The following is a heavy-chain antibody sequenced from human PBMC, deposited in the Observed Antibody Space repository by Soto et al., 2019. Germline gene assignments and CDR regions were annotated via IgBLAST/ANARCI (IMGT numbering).Heavy chain of an antibody. Sequence: SETLSLTCTVSGGSVSSANYYWSWLRQPPGKGLEWIAYIYYSGTTNYNPSLKSRVTISVDTSKNQFSLKLNSVTAADTAVYYCAREEMATFYYFDHWGQGTLVTVSS. D-gene: IGHD5-12*01. J-gene: IGHJ4*02. CDR1: GGSVSSANYY. CDR3: AREEMATFYYFDH. CDR2: IYYSGTT. V-gene: IGHV4-61*01.